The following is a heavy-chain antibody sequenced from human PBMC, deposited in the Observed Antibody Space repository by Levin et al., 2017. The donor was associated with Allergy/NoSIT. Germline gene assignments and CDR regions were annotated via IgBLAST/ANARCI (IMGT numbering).Heavy chain of an antibody. CDR2: IDPSGTFT. D-gene: IGHD2/OR15-2a*01. J-gene: IGHJ4*02. Sequence: GESLKISCAASGFTFSTYPMVWVRQAAGRGLEWVSAIDPSGTFTYYADSVKGRFTISRDNSKNTLYLQLNSLRAEDTAVYYCAKSKEAEIVKRKGLFDSWGQGTLVTVSS. CDR1: GFTFSTYP. V-gene: IGHV3-23*01. CDR3: AKSKEAEIVKRKGLFDS.